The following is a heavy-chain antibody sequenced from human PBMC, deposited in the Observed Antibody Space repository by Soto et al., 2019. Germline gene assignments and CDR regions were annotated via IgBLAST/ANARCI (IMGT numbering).Heavy chain of an antibody. CDR1: GYTFTSYG. CDR3: ARSPDYYDSSGYFDY. V-gene: IGHV1-18*01. J-gene: IGHJ4*02. CDR2: ISAYNGNT. Sequence: ASVKVSCKASGYTFTSYGISWVRRAPGQGLEWMGWISAYNGNTNYAQKFQGRVTITADESTSTAYMELSSLRSEDTAVYYCARSPDYYDSSGYFDYWGQGTLVTVSS. D-gene: IGHD3-22*01.